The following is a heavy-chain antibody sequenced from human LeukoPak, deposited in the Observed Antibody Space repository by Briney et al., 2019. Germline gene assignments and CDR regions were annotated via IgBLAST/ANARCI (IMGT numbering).Heavy chain of an antibody. Sequence: GGSLRLSCAASGFTFSSYGMSWVRQAPGKGLEWVSAISGSGGSTYYADSVKGRFTISRDNSKNTLYLQMNSLRAEDAAVYYCANYYYGSGSYTQYYFDYWGQGTLVTVSS. CDR3: ANYYYGSGSYTQYYFDY. J-gene: IGHJ4*02. CDR2: ISGSGGST. D-gene: IGHD3-10*01. V-gene: IGHV3-23*01. CDR1: GFTFSSYG.